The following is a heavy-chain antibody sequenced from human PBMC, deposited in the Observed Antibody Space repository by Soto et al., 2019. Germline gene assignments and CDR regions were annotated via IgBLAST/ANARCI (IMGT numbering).Heavy chain of an antibody. J-gene: IGHJ4*02. Sequence: QVQLVQSGAEVKKPGASVKVSCKASGYTFTSYGISWVRQAPGRGLEWMGWISAYNGNTNYAQKLQGRVTMTTDTSSSTAYMELRSLRSDATAAYYCARDFTSRHRYSNYVGVDHWGQGTLVTVSS. CDR1: GYTFTSYG. V-gene: IGHV1-18*04. CDR2: ISAYNGNT. D-gene: IGHD4-4*01. CDR3: ARDFTSRHRYSNYVGVDH.